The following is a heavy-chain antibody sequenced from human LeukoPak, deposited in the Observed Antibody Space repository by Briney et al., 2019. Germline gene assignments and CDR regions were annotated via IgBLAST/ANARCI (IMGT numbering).Heavy chain of an antibody. CDR2: IYSGGST. CDR1: GFTVSSDY. Sequence: SGGSLRLSCADSGFTVSSDYMRWVRQAPGKGLEWVSVIYSGGSTYYADSVKGRFTISRDNSKNTLYLQMNSLRAEDTAVYYCARQYSSGWYYFDYWGQGTLVTVSS. V-gene: IGHV3-53*01. D-gene: IGHD6-19*01. J-gene: IGHJ4*02. CDR3: ARQYSSGWYYFDY.